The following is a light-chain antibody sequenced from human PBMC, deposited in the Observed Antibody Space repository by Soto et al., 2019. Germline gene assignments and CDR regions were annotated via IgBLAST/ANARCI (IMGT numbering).Light chain of an antibody. Sequence: QTVVTQSPSASASLGASVKLTCTLSSGHSSYAIAWHQQQPEKGPRYLMKVDTDGSHNKGDGIPDRFSGSSSGAERYLTISSLHSEDEADYYCQTWGADIVVFGGGTKATVL. CDR3: QTWGADIVV. CDR1: SGHSSYA. V-gene: IGLV4-69*01. CDR2: VDTDGSH. J-gene: IGLJ3*02.